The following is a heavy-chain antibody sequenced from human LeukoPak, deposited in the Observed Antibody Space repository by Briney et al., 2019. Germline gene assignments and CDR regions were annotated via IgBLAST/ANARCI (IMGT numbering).Heavy chain of an antibody. V-gene: IGHV3-9*01. CDR3: AKGLYDSTGPFDY. J-gene: IGHJ4*02. Sequence: GRSLRLSCAASGFTFDDYAMHWVRQIPGKGLEWVSSISWDSHSIAYADSVWGRFTMSRDNAKNSLYLQMNSLRPEDTALYYCAKGLYDSTGPFDYWGQGTLVTVSS. CDR2: ISWDSHSI. CDR1: GFTFDDYA. D-gene: IGHD3-22*01.